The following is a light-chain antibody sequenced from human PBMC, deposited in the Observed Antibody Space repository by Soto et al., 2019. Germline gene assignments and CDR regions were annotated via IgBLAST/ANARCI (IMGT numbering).Light chain of an antibody. CDR2: DAS. Sequence: EIVFTQSPATLSLSPGERATLSCRASQSVRSYLAWYQQKPGQAPRLLIYDASNRETGIPARFSGSGSGTEFTLTISSLEPEDFAVYYCQQRSAWAGTFGQGTKVDIK. CDR3: QQRSAWAGT. J-gene: IGKJ1*01. CDR1: QSVRSY. V-gene: IGKV3-11*01.